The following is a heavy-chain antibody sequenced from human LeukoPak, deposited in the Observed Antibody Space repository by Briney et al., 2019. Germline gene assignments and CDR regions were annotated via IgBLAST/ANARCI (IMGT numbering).Heavy chain of an antibody. D-gene: IGHD2-2*02. CDR3: ARGRTSSTSCYIS. V-gene: IGHV3-53*01. Sequence: PGGSLRLSCAASGFTVSSNYRTWVRQAPGKGLEWVSVIHSGGGTYYADSVRGRFTISRDNSKNTLYLQMSSLRAEDTAVYYCARGRTSSTSCYISWGQGTLVTVSS. CDR1: GFTVSSNY. J-gene: IGHJ4*02. CDR2: IHSGGGT.